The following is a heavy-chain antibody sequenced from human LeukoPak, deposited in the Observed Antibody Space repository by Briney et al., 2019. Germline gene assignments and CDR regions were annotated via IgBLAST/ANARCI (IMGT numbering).Heavy chain of an antibody. CDR2: IIGSGGIT. Sequence: PGGSLRLSCAASGFTFSSYAMSWVRQAPRKGLEWVSGIIGSGGITYYAESVKGRFTISRDNSKNTLYLQMNSLRAEDTAVYYCAKEIQIYSSSWYGGVDYWGQGTLVTVSS. CDR1: GFTFSSYA. V-gene: IGHV3-23*01. D-gene: IGHD6-13*01. J-gene: IGHJ4*02. CDR3: AKEIQIYSSSWYGGVDY.